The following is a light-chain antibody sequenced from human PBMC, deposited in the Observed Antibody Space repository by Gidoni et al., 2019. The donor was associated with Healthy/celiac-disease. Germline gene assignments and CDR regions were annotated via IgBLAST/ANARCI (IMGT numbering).Light chain of an antibody. CDR1: QSVSSSY. CDR3: QQYGSSPPIT. V-gene: IGKV3-20*01. CDR2: GAS. J-gene: IGKJ5*01. Sequence: EIVLTQSPGTLSLSPGERATLSCRASQSVSSSYLAWYQQKPGQAPRLHIYGASSRATGIPDRFSGSGYGKDFTLTISRLEPEDFAVYYCQQYGSSPPITFGQGTRLEIK.